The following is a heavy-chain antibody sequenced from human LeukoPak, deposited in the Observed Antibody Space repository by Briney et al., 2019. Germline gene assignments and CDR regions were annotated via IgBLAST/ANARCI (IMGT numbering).Heavy chain of an antibody. CDR1: RFTFSDYY. V-gene: IGHV3-11*01. Sequence: PGGSLRLSCAASRFTFSDYYMSWIRQAPGKGLEWVSYISTSGSTTYYADSVKSRFIISRDNARNSLHLQMNSLRADDTAVYYCARGHYVVDVWGQGTTVTVSS. J-gene: IGHJ6*02. CDR2: ISTSGSTT. CDR3: ARGHYVVDV.